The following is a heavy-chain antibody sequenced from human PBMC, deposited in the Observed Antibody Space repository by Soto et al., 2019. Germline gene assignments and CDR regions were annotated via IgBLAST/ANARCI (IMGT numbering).Heavy chain of an antibody. CDR1: GGSISSGGYY. CDR2: IYYSGST. D-gene: IGHD1-26*01. J-gene: IGHJ4*02. V-gene: IGHV4-31*03. Sequence: QVQLQESGPGLVKPSQTLSLTCTVSGGSISSGGYYWSWIRQHPGKGLEWIGYIYYSGSTYYNPSLKRRVTISVDTSKNQFSLKLSSVTAADTAVYYCARGADSGSYYYFDYWGQGTLVTVSS. CDR3: ARGADSGSYYYFDY.